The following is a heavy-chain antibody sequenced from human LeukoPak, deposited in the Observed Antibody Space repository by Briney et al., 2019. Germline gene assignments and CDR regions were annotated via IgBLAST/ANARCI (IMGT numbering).Heavy chain of an antibody. CDR2: INWNGGST. J-gene: IGHJ4*02. CDR1: GFKFDDYG. CDR3: AIGPGGLFHY. V-gene: IGHV3-20*04. Sequence: GGSLRLSCTASGFKFDDYGVTWVRQAPGEGLEWVSGINWNGGSTGYADSVKGRFTISRDNSKSTLYLQMNSLRVEDTAVYYCAIGPGGLFHYWGQGTLVTVSS. D-gene: IGHD4-23*01.